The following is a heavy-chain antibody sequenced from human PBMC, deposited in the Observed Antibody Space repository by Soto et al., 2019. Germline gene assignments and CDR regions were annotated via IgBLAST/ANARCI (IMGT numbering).Heavy chain of an antibody. V-gene: IGHV3-13*01. CDR1: GFNLSAHD. CDR2: LGVAGNT. J-gene: IGHJ6*02. Sequence: EVQLVESGGGLVQPGGSLRLSCAASGFNLSAHDMHWVRQVKGKGLEWVSALGVAGNTFESASVKGRFTISRENAKNSMYLQMKSLRAGDTAVYFCARGADFWSGSRYYHYAYDVDVWGHGTTVTVSS. D-gene: IGHD3-3*01. CDR3: ARGADFWSGSRYYHYAYDVDV.